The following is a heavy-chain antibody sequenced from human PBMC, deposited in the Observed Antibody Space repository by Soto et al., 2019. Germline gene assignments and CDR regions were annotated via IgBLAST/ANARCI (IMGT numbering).Heavy chain of an antibody. V-gene: IGHV1-2*02. CDR3: ARGKGGEGLRYGMDV. D-gene: IGHD7-27*01. J-gene: IGHJ6*02. Sequence: QVQLVQSGAEVKKPGASVKVSCKASGYTFTGYYMHWVRQAPGQGLEWMGWNNPNSGGTNYAQKFQGRVTMTRDTSISTAYMELSRLRSDDTAVYYCARGKGGEGLRYGMDVWAQGTTVTVSS. CDR2: NNPNSGGT. CDR1: GYTFTGYY.